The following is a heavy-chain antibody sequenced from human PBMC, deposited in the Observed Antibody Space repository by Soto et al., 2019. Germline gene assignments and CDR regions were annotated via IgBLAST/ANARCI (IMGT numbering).Heavy chain of an antibody. V-gene: IGHV1-69*12. D-gene: IGHD1-1*01. Sequence: QVHRVQSGAEVKKPGSSVKVSCKASGGAFTSYSFHWVRQAPGQGLEWMGGIIPMSGTTNYALKFQGRVTMTADVPTNTAYIELSSLRSEDTAIYYCARDNTGLDYWGQGTLVTVSS. CDR3: ARDNTGLDY. J-gene: IGHJ4*02. CDR1: GGAFTSYS. CDR2: IIPMSGTT.